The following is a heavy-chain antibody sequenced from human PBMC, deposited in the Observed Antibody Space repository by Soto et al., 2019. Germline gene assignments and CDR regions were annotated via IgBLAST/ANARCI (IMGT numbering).Heavy chain of an antibody. CDR1: GYTFTSYG. D-gene: IGHD1-1*01. V-gene: IGHV1-18*01. CDR3: ARHNSQWPNWFDP. Sequence: QVQLVQSGAEVKKPGASVKVSCKASGYTFTSYGISWVRQAPGQGLEWVGWISGYDGKKDYAQKFQGRVTMTTDTSTSTGYMDLSSLRSDDRAVYYCARHNSQWPNWFDPWGQGTLVTVSS. J-gene: IGHJ5*02. CDR2: ISGYDGKK.